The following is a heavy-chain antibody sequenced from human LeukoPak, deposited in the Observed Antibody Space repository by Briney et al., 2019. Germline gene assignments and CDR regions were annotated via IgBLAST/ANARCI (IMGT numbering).Heavy chain of an antibody. CDR1: GGTFRSYD. V-gene: IGHV1-69*05. CDR2: IIPIFGTE. J-gene: IGHJ3*02. D-gene: IGHD3-22*01. CDR3: ARADSSGSLDDAFDI. Sequence: SVKVSCKASGGTFRSYDISWVRQAPGQGVEGMGRIIPIFGTENYAKKFQGRVTITTYESTNTAYMELSSLRSEDTAVYYCARADSSGSLDDAFDIWGQGTMVTVSS.